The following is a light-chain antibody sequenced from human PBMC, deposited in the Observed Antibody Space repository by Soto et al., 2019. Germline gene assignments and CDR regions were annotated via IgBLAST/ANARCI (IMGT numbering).Light chain of an antibody. Sequence: DVVMTQSALSLPVTLGEPASIPCRSSQSHVHSDGNTYLYWYLQKPGQPPQLXIYEVSNRFSGVPDRFSGSGAGTDFTLKISRVEAEDVGVYYCMQSIQLPITFGQGTRLEIK. V-gene: IGKV2D-29*01. CDR2: EVS. J-gene: IGKJ5*01. CDR3: MQSIQLPIT. CDR1: QSHVHSDGNTY.